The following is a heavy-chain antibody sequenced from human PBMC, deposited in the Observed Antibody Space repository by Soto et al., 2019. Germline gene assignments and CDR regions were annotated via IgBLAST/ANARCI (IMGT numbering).Heavy chain of an antibody. D-gene: IGHD6-19*01. Sequence: GGSLRLSCAASGFTFSSYGMHWVRQAPGKGLEWVAVISYDGSNKYYADSVKGRFTISRDNSKNTLYLQMNSLRAEDTAVYYCAKDPSSGWYGYCYYGMDVWGQGTTVTVSS. CDR1: GFTFSSYG. J-gene: IGHJ6*02. V-gene: IGHV3-30*18. CDR3: AKDPSSGWYGYCYYGMDV. CDR2: ISYDGSNK.